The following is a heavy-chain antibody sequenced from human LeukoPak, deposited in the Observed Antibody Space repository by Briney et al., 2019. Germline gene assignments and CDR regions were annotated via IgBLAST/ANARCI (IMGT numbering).Heavy chain of an antibody. CDR3: ARGPYDILTGYYGYYFDY. D-gene: IGHD3-9*01. CDR1: GFTFSSYW. V-gene: IGHV3-74*01. J-gene: IGHJ4*02. Sequence: PGGSLRLSCAASGFTFSSYWMHWVRQAPGKGLVWVSRINSDGSSTSYADSVKGRFTISRDNAKNTLYLQMNSLRAEDTAVYYCARGPYDILTGYYGYYFDYWGQGALATVSS. CDR2: INSDGSST.